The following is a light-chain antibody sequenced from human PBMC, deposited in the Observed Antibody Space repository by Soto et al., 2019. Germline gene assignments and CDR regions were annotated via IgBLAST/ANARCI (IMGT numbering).Light chain of an antibody. V-gene: IGKV3-15*01. CDR2: GAS. Sequence: EIVMTQSPATLSVSPGERATLSCRASQSVSSNLAWYKQKPGQAPRLLIYGASTRATGIPARLSGSGSGTEFTLTISSLKSEDFAVYYCQQYNNWWTFGHGTQVDIK. CDR1: QSVSSN. CDR3: QQYNNWWT. J-gene: IGKJ1*01.